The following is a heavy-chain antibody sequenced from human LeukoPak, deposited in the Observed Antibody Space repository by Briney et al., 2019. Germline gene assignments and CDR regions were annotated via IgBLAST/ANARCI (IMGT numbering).Heavy chain of an antibody. CDR3: ARGRYCSADICSGGDAFDI. CDR1: GAAISSYY. Sequence: SETLSLTCTVSGAAISSYYWNWIRQPPGKGLEWIGYIYYSGNTNYNPSLKGRVTMSLDTSKNQFSLKLSSVTAADTAVYYCARGRYCSADICSGGDAFDIWGQGTMDSVSS. J-gene: IGHJ3*02. CDR2: IYYSGNT. V-gene: IGHV4-59*12. D-gene: IGHD2-15*01.